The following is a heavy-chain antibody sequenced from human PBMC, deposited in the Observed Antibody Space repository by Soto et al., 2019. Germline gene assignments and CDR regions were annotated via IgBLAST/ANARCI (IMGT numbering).Heavy chain of an antibody. Sequence: QVQLVQSGAEVKKPGSSVKVSCKASGGTFSSYAISWVRQAPGQGLEWMGGIIPIFGTANYAQKFQGRVTVSADESTITAYMGLSSLRSEDTAVYYCASCLVSAANVHYYYYGMDVWGQGTTATVSS. CDR3: ASCLVSAANVHYYYYGMDV. CDR1: GGTFSSYA. D-gene: IGHD2-15*01. J-gene: IGHJ6*02. CDR2: IIPIFGTA. V-gene: IGHV1-69*12.